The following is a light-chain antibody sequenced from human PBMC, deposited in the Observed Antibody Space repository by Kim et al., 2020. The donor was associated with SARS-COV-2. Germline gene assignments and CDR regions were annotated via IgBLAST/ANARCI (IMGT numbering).Light chain of an antibody. J-gene: IGLJ1*01. Sequence: SVLTQPPSASGTPGQRVTISCSGSSSNIGSNYVYWYQQLPGTAPKLLIYRNNQRPSGVPDRFSGSKSGTSASLAISGLRSEDEADYYCAAWYDSLSGYVFGTGTKVTVL. CDR3: AAWYDSLSGYV. V-gene: IGLV1-47*01. CDR1: SSNIGSNY. CDR2: RNN.